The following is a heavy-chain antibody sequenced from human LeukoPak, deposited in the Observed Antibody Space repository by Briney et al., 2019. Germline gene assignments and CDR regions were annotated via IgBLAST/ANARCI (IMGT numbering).Heavy chain of an antibody. D-gene: IGHD5-18*01. V-gene: IGHV4-38-2*01. Sequence: SETPSLTCAVSGYSISSGYYWGWIRQPPGKGLEWIGSIYHSGKTYYNPSLRSRVTISVDTSQFSLKLSSVTAADTAVYYCATTRGYSTNDAFDIWGQGTRVTVSS. J-gene: IGHJ3*02. CDR2: IYHSGKT. CDR1: GYSISSGYY. CDR3: ATTRGYSTNDAFDI.